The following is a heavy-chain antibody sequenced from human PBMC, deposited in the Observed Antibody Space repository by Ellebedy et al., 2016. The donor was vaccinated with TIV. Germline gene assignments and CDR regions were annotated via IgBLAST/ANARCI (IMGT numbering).Heavy chain of an antibody. CDR2: IKQDGSEK. J-gene: IGHJ4*02. Sequence: GESLKISCAASGFTFSSYWMSWVRQAPGKGLEWVANIKQDGSEKYYVDSVKGRFTISRDNAKNSLYLQMNSLRAEDTAVYYCARVGASYYLDSWGQGTLVTVSS. CDR1: GFTFSSYW. D-gene: IGHD1-26*01. CDR3: ARVGASYYLDS. V-gene: IGHV3-7*01.